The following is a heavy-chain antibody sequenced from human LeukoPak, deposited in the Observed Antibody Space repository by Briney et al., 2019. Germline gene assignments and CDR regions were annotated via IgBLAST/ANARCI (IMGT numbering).Heavy chain of an antibody. D-gene: IGHD3-22*01. CDR3: ARAYDSSGYFHYYYYYMDV. CDR2: ISSSSSYI. J-gene: IGHJ6*03. Sequence: GGSLRLSCAASGFTFSSYSMNWVRQAPGKALEWVSSISSSSSYIYYADSVKGRFTISRDNAKNSLYLQMNSLRAEDTAVYYCARAYDSSGYFHYYYYYMDVWGKGTTVTISS. CDR1: GFTFSSYS. V-gene: IGHV3-21*01.